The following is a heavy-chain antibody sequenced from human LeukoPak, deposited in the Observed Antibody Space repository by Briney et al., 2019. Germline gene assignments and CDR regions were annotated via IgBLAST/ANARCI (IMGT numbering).Heavy chain of an antibody. V-gene: IGHV3-64D*06. Sequence: GGSLRLSCSASGFTFSSYAMHWVRQAPRKGLEXXXXXSSNGGSTYYADSVKGRFTISRDNSKNTLYLQMSSLRAEDTAVYYCVKSGESYSSSWFDLWGRGTLVTVSS. D-gene: IGHD6-13*01. CDR3: VKSGESYSSSWFDL. CDR1: GFTFSSYA. CDR2: XSSNGGST. J-gene: IGHJ2*01.